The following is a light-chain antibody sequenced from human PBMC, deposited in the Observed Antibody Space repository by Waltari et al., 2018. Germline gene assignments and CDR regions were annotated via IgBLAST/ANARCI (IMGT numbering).Light chain of an antibody. CDR2: GAS. CDR1: QSIFYRSNNKNY. V-gene: IGKV4-1*01. J-gene: IGKJ4*01. CDR3: QQYYSPPLT. Sequence: DIVMTQSPDSLAVFLGERATINCKSSQSIFYRSNNKNYLAWYQQKSGQPPKRHIYGASTRESGVPDRFSGSGSGTDFTLTISSLQAEDVAVYFCQQYYSPPLTFGGGTKVEIK.